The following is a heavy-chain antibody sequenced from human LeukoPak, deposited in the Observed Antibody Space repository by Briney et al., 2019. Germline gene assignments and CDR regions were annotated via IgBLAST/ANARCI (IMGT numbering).Heavy chain of an antibody. J-gene: IGHJ4*02. CDR1: GGSISSSSYY. V-gene: IGHV4-39*07. D-gene: IGHD6-13*01. CDR2: IYYSGST. CDR3: ARETAAAGRSFDY. Sequence: SETLSLTCTVSGGSISSSSYYWGWIRQPPGKGLEWIGSIYYSGSTYYNPSLKSRVTISVDTSKNQFSLKLSSVTAADTAVYYCARETAAAGRSFDYWGQGTLVTVSS.